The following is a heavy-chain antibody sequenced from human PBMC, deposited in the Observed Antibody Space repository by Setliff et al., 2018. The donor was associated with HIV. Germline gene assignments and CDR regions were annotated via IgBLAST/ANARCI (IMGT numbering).Heavy chain of an antibody. V-gene: IGHV4-31*03. Sequence: SETLSLTCTVSNDSITSGDYYWSWIRQHTGEGLEWIGSIHYSGTAFFSGTAFYSPSAYSNPSLRSRLTLSIDTSQNHFSLRLTSVTAADTAIYYCAREVDHPRDAFDIWAQGTMVTVSS. CDR3: AREVDHPRDAFDI. CDR1: NDSITSGDYY. J-gene: IGHJ3*02. CDR2: IHYSGTAFFSGTAFYSPSA.